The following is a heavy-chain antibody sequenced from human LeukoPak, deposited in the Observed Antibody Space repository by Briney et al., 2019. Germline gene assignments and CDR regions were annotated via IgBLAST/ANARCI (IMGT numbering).Heavy chain of an antibody. J-gene: IGHJ4*02. Sequence: GGSLRLSCAASGFTFSSYWMHWVRQAPGKGLEWVAFIRYDGSNKYYADSVKGRFTISRDNSKNTLYLQMNSLRAEDTAVYYCAKRGYCSSTSCYTGLDYWGQGTLVTVSS. CDR2: IRYDGSNK. CDR3: AKRGYCSSTSCYTGLDY. V-gene: IGHV3-30*02. D-gene: IGHD2-2*02. CDR1: GFTFSSYW.